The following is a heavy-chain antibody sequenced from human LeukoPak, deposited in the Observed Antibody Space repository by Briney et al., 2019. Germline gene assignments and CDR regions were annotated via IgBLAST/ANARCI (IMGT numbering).Heavy chain of an antibody. CDR1: GFTFSSHG. V-gene: IGHV3-30*18. J-gene: IGHJ4*02. CDR2: ISFDGNNK. CDR3: AKEYYSDSSGYYPAFDY. D-gene: IGHD3-22*01. Sequence: GRSLRLSCAASGFTFSSHGMHWVRQAPGKGLEWVAVISFDGNNKYYADSVKGRFTISRDNSKNTLYLQLNSLRAEDTAVYYCAKEYYSDSSGYYPAFDYWGQGTLVTVSS.